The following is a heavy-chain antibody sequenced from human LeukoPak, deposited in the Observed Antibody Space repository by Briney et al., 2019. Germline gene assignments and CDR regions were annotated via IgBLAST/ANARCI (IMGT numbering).Heavy chain of an antibody. CDR1: GFTVSDNY. CDR3: ARDREAGTSASRFDY. V-gene: IGHV3-53*01. CDR2: VYTGDNT. J-gene: IGHJ4*02. D-gene: IGHD2-2*01. Sequence: GGSLRLSCAASGFTVSDNYMSWFRQAPGKGLEWVSVVYTGDNTYYAGSVKGRFTISRDNSKNTLYLQMNSLRAEDTAMYYCARDREAGTSASRFDYWGQGTLVTVSS.